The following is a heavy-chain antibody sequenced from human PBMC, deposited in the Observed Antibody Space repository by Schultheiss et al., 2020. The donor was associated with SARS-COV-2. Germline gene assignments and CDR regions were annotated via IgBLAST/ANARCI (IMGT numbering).Heavy chain of an antibody. D-gene: IGHD3-22*01. J-gene: IGHJ6*02. CDR1: GFTFSSYS. Sequence: GESLKISCAASGFTFSSYSMNWVRQAPGKGLEWVARVKSKTDGGTADYAAPVKGRFTILRDDAKNTLYLQMNSLRAEDTAVYYCARDHPLYYYNSRPPGGRGYGMDVWGQGTTVTVSS. CDR3: ARDHPLYYYNSRPPGGRGYGMDV. CDR2: VKSKTDGGTA. V-gene: IGHV3-15*01.